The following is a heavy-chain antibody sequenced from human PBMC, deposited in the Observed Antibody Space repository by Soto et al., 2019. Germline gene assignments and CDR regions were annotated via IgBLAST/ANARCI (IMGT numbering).Heavy chain of an antibody. J-gene: IGHJ4*02. Sequence: SETLSLTCAVYGGSFSGYYWSWIRQPPGKGLEWIGEINHSGSTNYNPSLKSRVTISVDTSKNQFSLKLSSVTAADTAVYYCARNYYDSSGYYHATSWGQGTLVTVSS. D-gene: IGHD3-22*01. CDR1: GGSFSGYY. CDR2: INHSGST. V-gene: IGHV4-34*01. CDR3: ARNYYDSSGYYHATS.